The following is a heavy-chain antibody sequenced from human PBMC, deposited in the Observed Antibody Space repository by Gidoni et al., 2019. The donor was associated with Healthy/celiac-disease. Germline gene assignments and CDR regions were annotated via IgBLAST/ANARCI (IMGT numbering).Heavy chain of an antibody. V-gene: IGHV3-49*05. D-gene: IGHD6-13*01. J-gene: IGHJ3*02. CDR2: IRSKAYGGTT. Sequence: EVQLVESGGGLVKPGRYLILSCTASGFTFGDYAMSWFRQAPGKGREWVGFIRSKAYGGTTEYAASVKGRFTISRDDSKSIAYLQMNSLKTEDTAVYYCTRVPTRGRWYFDAFDIWGQGTMVTVSS. CDR3: TRVPTRGRWYFDAFDI. CDR1: GFTFGDYA.